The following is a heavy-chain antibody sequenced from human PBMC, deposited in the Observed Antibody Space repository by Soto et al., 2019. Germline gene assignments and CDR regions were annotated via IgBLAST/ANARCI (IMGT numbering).Heavy chain of an antibody. V-gene: IGHV4-4*07. CDR2: VYSSGTT. CDR1: GGSINSYW. Sequence: SETLSLTCSVSGGSINSYWWSWIRQPAGKGLEWIGRVYSSGTTDYNPSLNSRATMSVETSKNQFSLKLTSVTAADTAVYYCARDIGSYAYAEGYWGQGIQVTVSS. D-gene: IGHD2-2*01. J-gene: IGHJ4*02. CDR3: ARDIGSYAYAEGY.